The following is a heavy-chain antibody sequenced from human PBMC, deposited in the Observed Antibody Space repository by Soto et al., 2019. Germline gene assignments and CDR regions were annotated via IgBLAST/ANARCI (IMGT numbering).Heavy chain of an antibody. D-gene: IGHD5-12*01. V-gene: IGHV3-74*01. CDR2: IDNAGSSA. J-gene: IGHJ6*02. CDR1: GFTFSIYW. CDR3: ARDPRHSGYDSGYYYYGMDV. Sequence: GGSLRLSCAASGFTFSIYWMHWVRQAPGKGPVWVSRIDNAGSSARYADSVKGRFTISRDNAKNTVYLQMNSLRAEDTAVYYCARDPRHSGYDSGYYYYGMDVWGQGTTVTVSS.